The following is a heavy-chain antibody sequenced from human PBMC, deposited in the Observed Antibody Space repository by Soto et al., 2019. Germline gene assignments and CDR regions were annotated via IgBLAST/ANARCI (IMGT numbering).Heavy chain of an antibody. Sequence: RGESLKISCKGSGYSFTSYWISWVRQMPGKGLEWMGRIDPSDSYTNYSPSFQGHVTISADKSISTAYLQWSSLKASDTAMYYCARHVAPWYSSDYWGQGTLVTVSS. V-gene: IGHV5-10-1*01. D-gene: IGHD1-26*01. CDR1: GYSFTSYW. CDR3: ARHVAPWYSSDY. CDR2: IDPSDSYT. J-gene: IGHJ4*02.